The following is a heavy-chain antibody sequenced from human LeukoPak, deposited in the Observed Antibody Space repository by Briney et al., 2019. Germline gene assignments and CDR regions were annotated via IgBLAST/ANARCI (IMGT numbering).Heavy chain of an antibody. CDR3: ARDISGSSYPYFDY. Sequence: GASVKVSCKASGYTFTGYYMHWVRQAPGQGLEWMGWINPNSGGTNFAQKLQGRVTMTRDTSISTAYMELSRLRSDDTAVYYCARDISGSSYPYFDYWGQGTLVTVSS. J-gene: IGHJ4*02. CDR2: INPNSGGT. D-gene: IGHD1-26*01. CDR1: GYTFTGYY. V-gene: IGHV1-2*02.